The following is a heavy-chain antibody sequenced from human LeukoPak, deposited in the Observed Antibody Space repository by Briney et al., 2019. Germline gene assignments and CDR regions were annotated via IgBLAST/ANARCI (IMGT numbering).Heavy chain of an antibody. V-gene: IGHV3-7*03. CDR3: ARGGYSSSFGYYYYYMDV. Sequence: GGSLRLSCAASGFTFSNYWMSWVRQAPGKGLERVANINQDGSEKHYVDSLKGRFTISRDNAQNSLSLQINSLRAEDTAVYYCARGGYSSSFGYYYYYMDVWGKGTTVTVSS. D-gene: IGHD6-6*01. CDR2: INQDGSEK. J-gene: IGHJ6*03. CDR1: GFTFSNYW.